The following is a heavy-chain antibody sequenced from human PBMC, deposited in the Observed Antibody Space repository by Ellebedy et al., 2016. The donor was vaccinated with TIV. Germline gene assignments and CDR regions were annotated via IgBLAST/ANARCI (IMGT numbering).Heavy chain of an antibody. D-gene: IGHD1-26*01. V-gene: IGHV3-21*01. Sequence: PGGSLRLSCAASGFTFSSYSMNWVRQAPGKGLEWVSSISSSSSYIYYADSVKGRFTISRDNAKNSLYLQMNSLRAEDTAVYYCARDLIPIVGGHYYYYGMDVWGQGTTVTVSS. CDR2: ISSSSSYI. J-gene: IGHJ6*02. CDR3: ARDLIPIVGGHYYYYGMDV. CDR1: GFTFSSYS.